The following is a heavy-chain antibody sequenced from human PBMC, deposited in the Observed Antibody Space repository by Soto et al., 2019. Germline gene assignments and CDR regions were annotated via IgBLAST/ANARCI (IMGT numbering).Heavy chain of an antibody. Sequence: PSETLSLTCAVSGGSISISNWWSWVRQPPGKGLEWIGGIFHSGDTNYNPSLKSRVTISVDRSNNHFSLKLTSVTAADTAMYYCARGAATMAPKNWFDPWGQGVLVT. D-gene: IGHD3-10*01. CDR1: GGSISISNW. CDR3: ARGAATMAPKNWFDP. V-gene: IGHV4-4*02. J-gene: IGHJ5*02. CDR2: IFHSGDT.